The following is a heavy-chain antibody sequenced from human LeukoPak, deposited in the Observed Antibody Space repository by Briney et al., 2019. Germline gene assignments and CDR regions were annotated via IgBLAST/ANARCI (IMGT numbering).Heavy chain of an antibody. J-gene: IGHJ2*01. Sequence: SETLSLTCAVYGGSFSDYYWSWIRQPPGEGLEWIGEINHSGSTNYNPSLKSRVTISVDTSKNQFSLKLSSVTAADTAVYYCRGPFDLWGRGTLVTVSS. CDR2: INHSGST. V-gene: IGHV4-34*01. CDR3: RGPFDL. CDR1: GGSFSDYY.